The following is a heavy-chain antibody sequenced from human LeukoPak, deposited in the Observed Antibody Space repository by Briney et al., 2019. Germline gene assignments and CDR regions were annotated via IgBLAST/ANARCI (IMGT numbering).Heavy chain of an antibody. D-gene: IGHD6-13*01. CDR2: IYYSGST. CDR1: GGSISSYY. CDR3: ASDGVSAAAGSFDL. J-gene: IGHJ2*01. V-gene: IGHV4-59*01. Sequence: SETLSLTCTVSGGSISSYYWSWIRQPPGKGLEWIGYIYYSGSTNYNPSLKSRVTTSVDTSKNQFSLKLSSVTAADTAVYYCASDGVSAAAGSFDLWGRGTLVTVSS.